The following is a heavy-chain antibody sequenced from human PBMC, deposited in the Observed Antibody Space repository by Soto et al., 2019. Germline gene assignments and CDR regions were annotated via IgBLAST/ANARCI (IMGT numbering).Heavy chain of an antibody. CDR2: ISAYNGNT. Sequence: APVKVTCKASGYAFTSNGSSWVRQAPGQGLEWMGWISAYNGNTNYAQKLQGRVTMTTDTSTSTAYMELRSLRSDDTAVYYCARGSYASPYYYYGMDVWGQGTTVTVSS. J-gene: IGHJ6*02. CDR3: ARGSYASPYYYYGMDV. CDR1: GYAFTSNG. D-gene: IGHD2-2*01. V-gene: IGHV1-18*01.